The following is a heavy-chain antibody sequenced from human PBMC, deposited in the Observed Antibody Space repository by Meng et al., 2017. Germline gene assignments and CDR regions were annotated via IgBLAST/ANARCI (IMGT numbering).Heavy chain of an antibody. J-gene: IGHJ4*02. D-gene: IGHD2-15*01. Sequence: GESLKISCAASGFTFSSYAMSWVRQAPGKGLEWVAVIWYDGSNKYYADSVKGRFTISRDNSKNTLYLQMNSLRAEDTAVYYCAREYCSGGSCYEHFDYWGQGTLVTVSS. CDR1: GFTFSSYA. CDR3: AREYCSGGSCYEHFDY. CDR2: IWYDGSNK. V-gene: IGHV3-33*01.